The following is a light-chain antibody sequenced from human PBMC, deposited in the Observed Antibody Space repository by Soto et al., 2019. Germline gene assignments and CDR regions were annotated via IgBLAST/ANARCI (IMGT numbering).Light chain of an antibody. V-gene: IGKV3-15*01. J-gene: IGKJ5*01. Sequence: DIVWKLSPCAVSLSLGERDIISCSASHTINSNLAWYQQKPGHAPRRLIYGASTRATDIPARFSGSGSGTEFTHTISSLQSEDFAVYYCQQYHKWPITFGQGTRLEIK. CDR3: QQYHKWPIT. CDR1: HTINSN. CDR2: GAS.